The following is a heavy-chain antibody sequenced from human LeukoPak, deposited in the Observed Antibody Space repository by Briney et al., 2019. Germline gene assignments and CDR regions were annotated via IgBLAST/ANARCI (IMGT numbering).Heavy chain of an antibody. D-gene: IGHD3-10*01. CDR2: IYHSGST. J-gene: IGHJ5*02. Sequence: PSGTLSHTCAVSGGSISSSNWWSWVRQPPGKGLEWIGEIYHSGSTNYNPSLKSRVTISVDKSKNQFSLKLSSVTAADTAVYYCARAFYYYGSGSNGGNWFDPWGQGTLVTVSS. CDR1: GGSISSSNW. V-gene: IGHV4-4*02. CDR3: ARAFYYYGSGSNGGNWFDP.